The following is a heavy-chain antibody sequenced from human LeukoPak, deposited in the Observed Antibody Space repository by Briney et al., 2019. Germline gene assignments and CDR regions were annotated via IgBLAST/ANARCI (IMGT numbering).Heavy chain of an antibody. J-gene: IGHJ5*02. CDR2: ISAYNGNT. Sequence: ASVKVSCKASGYTFTSYGISWVRQAPGQGLEWMGWISAYNGNTNYAQKLQGRATMTTDTSTSTAYMELRSLRSDDTAVYYCARDIWFGELFNWFDPWGQGTLVTVSS. V-gene: IGHV1-18*01. CDR3: ARDIWFGELFNWFDP. D-gene: IGHD3-10*01. CDR1: GYTFTSYG.